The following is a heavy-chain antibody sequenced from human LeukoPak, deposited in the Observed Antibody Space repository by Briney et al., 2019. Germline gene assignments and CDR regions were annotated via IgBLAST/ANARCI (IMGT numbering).Heavy chain of an antibody. CDR2: IKQDGSEK. V-gene: IGHV3-7*01. D-gene: IGHD6-19*01. CDR3: ARVRYSSGLPTFDP. J-gene: IGHJ5*02. Sequence: GGSLRLSCAASGFTFSSYWMSWVRQAPGKGLEWVANIKQDGSEKYYVDSVKGRFTISRDNAKNSLYLQMNSLRAEDTAVYYCARVRYSSGLPTFDPWGQGTLVTVSS. CDR1: GFTFSSYW.